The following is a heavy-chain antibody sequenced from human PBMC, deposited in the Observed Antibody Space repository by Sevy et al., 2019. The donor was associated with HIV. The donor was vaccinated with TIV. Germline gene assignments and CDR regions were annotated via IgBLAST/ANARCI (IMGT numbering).Heavy chain of an antibody. Sequence: GGSLRLSCATSEFTFSSYSMNWVRQAPGNGLEWVSSISGGGTYIYYADSVKGRFTISRDNAKNSLSLQMNSLRAEDMALYYCARGTHDYGDYDRDAFDIWGQGTMVTVSS. J-gene: IGHJ3*02. CDR2: ISGGGTYI. V-gene: IGHV3-21*01. CDR1: EFTFSSYS. CDR3: ARGTHDYGDYDRDAFDI. D-gene: IGHD4-17*01.